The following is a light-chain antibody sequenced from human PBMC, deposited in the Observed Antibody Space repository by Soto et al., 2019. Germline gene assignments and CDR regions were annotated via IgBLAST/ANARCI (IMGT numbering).Light chain of an antibody. CDR2: EVS. J-gene: IGLJ1*01. Sequence: QLVLTQPASVSGSPGQSVTISCTGTSSDVGGYNYVSWYQHHPGKAPKLMIYEVSNRPSGVSNRFSGSKSGNTASLTISGLQAEDEADYYCSSYTSISTYVFGTGTKLTVL. V-gene: IGLV2-14*01. CDR1: SSDVGGYNY. CDR3: SSYTSISTYV.